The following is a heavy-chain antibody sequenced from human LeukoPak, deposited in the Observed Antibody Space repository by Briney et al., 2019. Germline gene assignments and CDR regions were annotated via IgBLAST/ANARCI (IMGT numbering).Heavy chain of an antibody. CDR2: NSSSGSTI. V-gene: IGHV3-48*03. J-gene: IGHJ6*03. CDR1: GFTFSSYE. CDR3: ARDRGARLLLRYYYYMDV. Sequence: GGSLRLSCAASGFTFSSYEMNWVRQAPGKGLEWVSYNSSSGSTIYYADSVKGRFTISRDNAKNSLYLQMNSLRAEDTAVYYCARDRGARLLLRYYYYMDVWGKGTTVTVSS. D-gene: IGHD3-22*01.